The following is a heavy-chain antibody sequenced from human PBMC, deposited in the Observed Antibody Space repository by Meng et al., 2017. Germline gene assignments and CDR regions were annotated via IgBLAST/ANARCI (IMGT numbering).Heavy chain of an antibody. CDR1: GYNFPDYY. CDR2: INPKSGDT. J-gene: IGHJ4*02. CDR3: ARDEDISAAGKLFGDY. D-gene: IGHD6-25*01. V-gene: IGHV1-2*06. Sequence: QVEPVQSGAEVKKPGASVKVYCKPSGYNFPDYYIHWVRRAPGQGLEWMGRINPKSGDTHYAQKFQARVTMTGDTSISTAYMELSGLRSDDTAMYYCARDEDISAAGKLFGDYWGQGTLVTVSS.